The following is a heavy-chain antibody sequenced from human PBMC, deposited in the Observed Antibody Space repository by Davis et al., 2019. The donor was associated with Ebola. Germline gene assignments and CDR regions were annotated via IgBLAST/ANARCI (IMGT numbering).Heavy chain of an antibody. Sequence: GGSLRLSCAASGFTFSGSAMHWVRQASGKGLEWVSYISSSGSTIYYADSVKGRFTISRDNAKNSLYLQMNSLRAEDTAVYYCAREVTIFGVVIRADDAFDIWGQGTMVTVSS. V-gene: IGHV3-48*03. CDR3: AREVTIFGVVIRADDAFDI. D-gene: IGHD3-3*01. CDR1: GFTFSGSA. J-gene: IGHJ3*02. CDR2: ISSSGSTI.